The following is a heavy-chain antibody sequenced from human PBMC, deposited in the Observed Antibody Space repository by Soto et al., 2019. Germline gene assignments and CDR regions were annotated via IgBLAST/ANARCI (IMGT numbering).Heavy chain of an antibody. V-gene: IGHV4-38-2*02. J-gene: IGHJ4*02. Sequence: PLETLCLTCSVSGYSLSSGFYWYGIRQPPGKGLEWIGSIYHRGNTYYNPSHNGRITISLDTSKNQFSLRLTSVTAADTAVYYCARGEARGLIANGLDYWGQGSLVTSPQ. D-gene: IGHD3-10*01. CDR1: GYSLSSGFY. CDR2: IYHRGNT. CDR3: ARGEARGLIANGLDY.